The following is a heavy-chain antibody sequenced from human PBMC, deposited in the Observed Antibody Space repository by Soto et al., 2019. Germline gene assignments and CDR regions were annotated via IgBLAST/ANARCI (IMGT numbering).Heavy chain of an antibody. CDR3: AHGSCTSADCYPNPYLDY. CDR1: GFSLSTSAEG. D-gene: IGHD2-2*01. Sequence: QITLKESGPTLVKPTQTLTLTSTFSGFSLSTSAEGVGWIRQPPGKALEWLALIYWDGDERYSPSLKSRLTITKDTSKNQVVLTMTNMDPADTATYSCAHGSCTSADCYPNPYLDYWGQGILVTVSS. V-gene: IGHV2-5*02. CDR2: IYWDGDE. J-gene: IGHJ4*02.